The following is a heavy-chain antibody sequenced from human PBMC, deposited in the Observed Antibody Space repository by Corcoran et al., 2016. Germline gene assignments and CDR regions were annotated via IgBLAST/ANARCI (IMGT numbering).Heavy chain of an antibody. J-gene: IGHJ4*02. D-gene: IGHD6-19*01. V-gene: IGHV4-38-2*02. Sequence: QVQLQESGPGLVKPSETLSLTCTVSGYSISSGYYWGWIRQPPGKGLEWIGSIYHSGSTYYNPSLKSRVTKSVDTSKNQFSLKLSSVTAADTAVYYCARTSIAVAGGFDYWGQGTLVTVSS. CDR3: ARTSIAVAGGFDY. CDR2: IYHSGST. CDR1: GYSISSGYY.